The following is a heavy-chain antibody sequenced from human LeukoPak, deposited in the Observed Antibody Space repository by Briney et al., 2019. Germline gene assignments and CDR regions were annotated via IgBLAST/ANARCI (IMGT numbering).Heavy chain of an antibody. D-gene: IGHD6-6*01. CDR2: IYYSGST. Sequence: SETLSLTCTVSGGSISSYYWSWIRQPPGKGLEWIGHIYYSGSTNYNPSLKSRVTISVDTSKNQFSLKLTSVTAADTAVYYCARDGAAARRSYWFDPWGQGTLVTVSS. CDR3: ARDGAAARRSYWFDP. CDR1: GGSISSYY. V-gene: IGHV4-59*01. J-gene: IGHJ5*02.